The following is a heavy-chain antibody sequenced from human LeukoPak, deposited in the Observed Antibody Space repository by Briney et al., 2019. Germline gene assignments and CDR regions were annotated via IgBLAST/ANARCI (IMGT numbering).Heavy chain of an antibody. D-gene: IGHD1-26*01. Sequence: RTGGSLRLSCAASGFTFSSYSMNWVRQAPGKGLEWVSYISSSSSTIYYADSVKGRFTISRDNAKNSLYLQMNSLRDEDTAVYYCAPLFLPVGTTSYYWGQGTLVTVSS. CDR1: GFTFSSYS. CDR2: ISSSSSTI. V-gene: IGHV3-48*02. CDR3: APLFLPVGTTSYY. J-gene: IGHJ4*02.